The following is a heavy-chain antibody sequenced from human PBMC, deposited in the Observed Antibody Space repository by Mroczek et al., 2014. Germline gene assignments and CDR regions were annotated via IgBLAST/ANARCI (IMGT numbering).Heavy chain of an antibody. Sequence: VQLVESGGGLVKPGGSLRLSCAASGFTFSSYSMNWVRQAPGKGLEWVSSISSSSSYIYYADSVKGRFTISRDNAKNSLYLQMNSLRAEDTAVYYCARGGVVPAARSGAEYFQHWGQGTPGPPSP. CDR1: GFTFSSYS. CDR2: ISSSSSYI. CDR3: ARGGVVPAARSGAEYFQH. J-gene: IGHJ1*01. V-gene: IGHV3-21*01. D-gene: IGHD2-2*01.